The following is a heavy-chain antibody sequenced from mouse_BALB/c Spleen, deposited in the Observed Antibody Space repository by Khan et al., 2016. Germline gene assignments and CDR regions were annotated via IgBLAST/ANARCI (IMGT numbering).Heavy chain of an antibody. CDR3: ATYDGYYFDY. CDR1: GYSITSGY. J-gene: IGHJ2*01. V-gene: IGHV3-8*02. D-gene: IGHD2-3*01. CDR2: ISYSGNT. Sequence: EVQLQESGPSLVKPSQTLSLTCSVTGYSITSGYWNWIRKFPGNKLEYMGYISYSGNTYYNPFLESRISIIRDTSTNQYYLQLKSVTTEDTATSYCATYDGYYFDYWGQGTTLTVSS.